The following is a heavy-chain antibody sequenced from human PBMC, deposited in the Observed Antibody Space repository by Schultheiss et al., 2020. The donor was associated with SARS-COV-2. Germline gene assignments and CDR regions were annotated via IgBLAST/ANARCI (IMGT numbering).Heavy chain of an antibody. V-gene: IGHV3-23*01. CDR3: ARALGGSKYFQH. CDR2: ISGSGGST. J-gene: IGHJ1*01. D-gene: IGHD2-15*01. Sequence: GESQKISCAASGFTFSSYAMSWVRQAPGKGLEWVSAISGSGGSTYYADSVKGRFTISRDNSKNTLYLQMNSLRAEDTAVYYCARALGGSKYFQHWGQGTLVTVSS. CDR1: GFTFSSYA.